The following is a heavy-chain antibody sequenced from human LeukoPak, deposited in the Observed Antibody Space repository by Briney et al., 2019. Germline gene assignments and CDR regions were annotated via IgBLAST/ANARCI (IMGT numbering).Heavy chain of an antibody. V-gene: IGHV1-2*06. CDR3: ARGDLENAFDI. Sequence: ASVKVSCKASGYTFTGYYMHWVRQAPGQGLEWMGRINPNSGGTNYAQKFQGRVTMTRDTSISTAYMELSSLRSEDTAVYYCARGDLENAFDIWGQGTMVTVSS. D-gene: IGHD5-24*01. CDR2: INPNSGGT. J-gene: IGHJ3*02. CDR1: GYTFTGYY.